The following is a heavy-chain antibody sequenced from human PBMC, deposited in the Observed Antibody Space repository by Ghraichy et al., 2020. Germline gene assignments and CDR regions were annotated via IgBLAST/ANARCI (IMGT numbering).Heavy chain of an antibody. V-gene: IGHV4-34*01. J-gene: IGHJ6*02. CDR2: IDQSGDT. Sequence: SQTLSLTCAVYNGSFSGYYWSWIRQSPGKGLEWIGEIDQSGDTYYAPSLRGRVTLSVDTSKSQFSLKVTSLTAEDTAAYYCARVKWRGDPFPYYGMDIWGQGTAVTVSS. CDR1: NGSFSGYY. D-gene: IGHD3-16*01. CDR3: ARVKWRGDPFPYYGMDI.